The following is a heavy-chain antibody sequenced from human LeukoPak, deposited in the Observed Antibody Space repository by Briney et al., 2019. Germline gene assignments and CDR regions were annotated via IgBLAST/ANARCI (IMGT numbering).Heavy chain of an antibody. J-gene: IGHJ5*02. CDR3: ARGDYRAYYWFDP. CDR1: GGSLSGYY. D-gene: IGHD4-17*01. CDR2: INHSGST. V-gene: IGHV4-34*01. Sequence: PSETLSLTCAVYGGSLSGYYWSWIRQPPGKGLERIVEINHSGSTNYNPSLKSRGTISVDTCKNQFSLKLPSLTPPDTAVYDFARGDYRAYYWFDPWGQGTLVTVSS.